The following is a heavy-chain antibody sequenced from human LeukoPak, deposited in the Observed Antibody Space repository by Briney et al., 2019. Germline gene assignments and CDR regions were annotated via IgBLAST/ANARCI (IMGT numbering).Heavy chain of an antibody. CDR3: ARDRLMILGTSSNY. CDR1: GFTFSIYG. CDR2: IRNDESDK. V-gene: IGHV3-30*02. J-gene: IGHJ4*02. D-gene: IGHD3-22*01. Sequence: PGGSLRLSCAASGFTFSIYGMHWVRQAPGKGLEWVAFIRNDESDKYYADSVKGRFTISRDNSKNTVHLQMNSLRPEDTAVYYCARDRLMILGTSSNYWGQGTLVTVSS.